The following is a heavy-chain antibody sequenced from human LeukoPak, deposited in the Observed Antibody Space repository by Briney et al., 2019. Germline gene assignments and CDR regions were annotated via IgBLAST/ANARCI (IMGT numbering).Heavy chain of an antibody. CDR3: ARADVLRYFDWLDSGYYFDY. V-gene: IGHV4-59*01. Sequence: PSETLSLTCTVSGGSISSYYWSWIRQPPGKGLEWIGYIYYSGSTNYSPSLKSRVTISVDTSKNQFSLKLSSVTAADTAVYYCARADVLRYFDWLDSGYYFDYWGQGTLVTVSS. J-gene: IGHJ4*02. CDR2: IYYSGST. CDR1: GGSISSYY. D-gene: IGHD3-9*01.